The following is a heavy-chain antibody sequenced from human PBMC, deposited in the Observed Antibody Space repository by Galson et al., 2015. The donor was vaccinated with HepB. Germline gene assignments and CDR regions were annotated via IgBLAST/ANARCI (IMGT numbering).Heavy chain of an antibody. CDR3: AKDFNWPEGS. V-gene: IGHV3-23*01. CDR2: IHTSGDRT. D-gene: IGHD3-9*01. Sequence: SLRLSCAASGFIFSAFDMNWVHQAPGKGPEWVSNIHTSGDRTYYADSVEGRFTISRDNSKNTLYLQMNSLRAEDTAIYYCAKDFNWPEGSWGQGTLVTVSS. J-gene: IGHJ5*02. CDR1: GFIFSAFD.